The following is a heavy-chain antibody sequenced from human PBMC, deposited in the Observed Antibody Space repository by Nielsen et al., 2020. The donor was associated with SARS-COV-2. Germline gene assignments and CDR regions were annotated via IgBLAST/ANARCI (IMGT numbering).Heavy chain of an antibody. CDR3: ARGQSGLAWFDS. J-gene: IGHJ5*01. Sequence: SETLSLTCTVSRGSISSYYWSWIRQPPGKGLEWIGYIYNSGSTNYNTSLKSRVAISVDTSKNQFSLKLSSVTAADTAIYYCARGQSGLAWFDSWGQGTLVTVSS. CDR2: IYNSGST. D-gene: IGHD6-19*01. CDR1: RGSISSYY. V-gene: IGHV4-59*01.